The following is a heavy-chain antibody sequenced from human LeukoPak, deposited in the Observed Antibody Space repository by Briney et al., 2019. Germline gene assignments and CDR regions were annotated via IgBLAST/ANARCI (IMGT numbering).Heavy chain of an antibody. CDR2: MNPNSGDT. D-gene: IGHD6-13*01. Sequence: ASVKVSCKASGYTFTSHDINWVRQATGQGLEWMGWMNPNSGDTGYAQKFQGRVTITRNTSISTAYMELSSLRSEDTAVYYCARVASSSSWYYYYYYMDVWGKGTTVTVSS. V-gene: IGHV1-8*03. CDR3: ARVASSSSWYYYYYYMDV. J-gene: IGHJ6*03. CDR1: GYTFTSHD.